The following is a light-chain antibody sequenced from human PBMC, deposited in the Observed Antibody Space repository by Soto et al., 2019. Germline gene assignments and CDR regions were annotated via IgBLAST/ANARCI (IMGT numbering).Light chain of an antibody. CDR3: QQYGSSRT. V-gene: IGKV3-20*01. CDR1: QSVSSSY. J-gene: IGKJ1*01. Sequence: EIVLTQSPGTLPLSPGERATLSCRASQSVSSSYVAWYQQKPCQAPRLLIYGASRRATGIPDRFSGSGSGTDFPLTISRLEPEDFAVYYCQQYGSSRTFCQGTKVEIK. CDR2: GAS.